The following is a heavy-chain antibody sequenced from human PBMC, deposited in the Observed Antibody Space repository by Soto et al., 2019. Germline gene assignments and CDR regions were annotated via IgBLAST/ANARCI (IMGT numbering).Heavy chain of an antibody. D-gene: IGHD5-12*01. CDR3: ARDRRVRVATIRYYYYYMDV. CDR2: IYYSGST. Sequence: QVQLQESGPGLVKPSQTLSLTCTVSGGSISSGGYYWSWIRQHPGKGLEWIGYIYYSGSTYYNPSFKSRVTISVDTSKNQFSLKLSSVTAADTAVYYCARDRRVRVATIRYYYYYMDVWGKGTTVTVSS. CDR1: GGSISSGGYY. V-gene: IGHV4-31*03. J-gene: IGHJ6*03.